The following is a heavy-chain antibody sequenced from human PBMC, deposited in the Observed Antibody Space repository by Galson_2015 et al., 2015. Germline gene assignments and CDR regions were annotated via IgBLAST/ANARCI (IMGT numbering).Heavy chain of an antibody. CDR3: AKAVLDGRSGRPQGPFDY. CDR1: GFTFSSYA. Sequence: SLRLSCAASGFTFSSYAMSWVRQAPGKGLEWDSAISGSGGGTYYADSVKGRFTISRDNSKNTLYLQMNSLRAEDTAVYYCAKAVLDGRSGRPQGPFDYWGQGTLVTVSS. J-gene: IGHJ4*02. CDR2: ISGSGGGT. V-gene: IGHV3-23*01. D-gene: IGHD1-26*01.